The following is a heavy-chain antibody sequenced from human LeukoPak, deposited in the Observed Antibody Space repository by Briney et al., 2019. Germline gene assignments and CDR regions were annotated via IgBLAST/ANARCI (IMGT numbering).Heavy chain of an antibody. D-gene: IGHD5-12*01. CDR2: INHSGST. Sequence: PSETLSLTCTVSGYSIISGYYWSWIRQPPGKGLEWIGEINHSGSTNYNPSLKSRVTISVDTSKNQFSLKLSSVTAADTAVYYCARGGYESGFDYWGQGTLVTVSS. CDR3: ARGGYESGFDY. J-gene: IGHJ4*02. CDR1: GYSIISGYY. V-gene: IGHV4-34*01.